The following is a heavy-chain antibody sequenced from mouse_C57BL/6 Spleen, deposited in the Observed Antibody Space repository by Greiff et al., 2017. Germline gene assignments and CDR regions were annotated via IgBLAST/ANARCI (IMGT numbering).Heavy chain of an antibody. D-gene: IGHD2-3*01. J-gene: IGHJ3*01. V-gene: IGHV1-80*01. CDR2: IYPGDGDT. CDR1: GYAFSSYW. CDR3: ARSRYDLSFAY. Sequence: QVQLQQSGAELVKPGASVKLSCKASGYAFSSYWLNWVKQRPGKGLEWIGQIYPGDGDTKYNGKFKGKATLTADKSSSTAYMQLSSLTAEDYAVYFCARSRYDLSFAYWGQGTLVTVSA.